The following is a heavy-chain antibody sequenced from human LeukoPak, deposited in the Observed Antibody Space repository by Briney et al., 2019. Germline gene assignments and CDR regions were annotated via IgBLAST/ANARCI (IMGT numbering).Heavy chain of an antibody. CDR2: VSGSSGNI. V-gene: IGHV3-23*01. D-gene: IGHD6-19*01. Sequence: GGSLRLSCAASGFSFSRYGITWVRQAPGKGLEWVSGVSGSSGNIYYADSVRGRFTISSDRSKNTLYLQMNSLRAEDTAVYYCAKDRYSSGWYPYYWGQGTLVTVSS. CDR3: AKDRYSSGWYPYY. J-gene: IGHJ4*02. CDR1: GFSFSRYG.